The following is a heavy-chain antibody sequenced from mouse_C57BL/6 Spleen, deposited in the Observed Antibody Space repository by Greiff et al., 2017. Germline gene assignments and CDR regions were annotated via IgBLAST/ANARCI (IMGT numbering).Heavy chain of an antibody. CDR1: GYTFTSYW. D-gene: IGHD2-2*01. Sequence: QVQLQQPGAELVMPGASVKLSCKASGYTFTSYWMHWVKQRPGQGLECIGEIDPSDSYTNYNQKFKGKSTLTVDKSSSTAYMQLSSLTSEDSAVYYYARSIYYGDDGKVLYWYFDVWGTGTTVTVSS. CDR3: ARSIYYGDDGKVLYWYFDV. J-gene: IGHJ1*03. V-gene: IGHV1-69*01. CDR2: IDPSDSYT.